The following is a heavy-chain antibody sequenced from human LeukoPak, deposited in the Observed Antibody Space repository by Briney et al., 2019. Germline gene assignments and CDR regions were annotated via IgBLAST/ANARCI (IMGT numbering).Heavy chain of an antibody. D-gene: IGHD6-19*01. J-gene: IGHJ4*02. CDR2: ISGGTT. V-gene: IGHV3-49*03. CDR3: SRGSGWLSVY. Sequence: GGSLRLSCTASGFTFGDYLMSWFRQAPGKGLEWIGFISGGTTEYAASVKGRFTISRDDSTSIANLQMNSLTTEDTAVYYCSRGSGWLSVYWGQGTLVTVSS. CDR1: GFTFGDYL.